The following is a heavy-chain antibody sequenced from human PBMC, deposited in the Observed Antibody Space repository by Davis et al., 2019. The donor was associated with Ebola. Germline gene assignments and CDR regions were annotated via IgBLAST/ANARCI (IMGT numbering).Heavy chain of an antibody. D-gene: IGHD3-16*01. Sequence: SETLSLTCAVPGGSFSGYYWTWIRQSPGKGLEWIGEGSQRGSTNYNPSLKSRVTISVDSSKNQFFLKLRSVTAADTAVYYCARIWGYSFRSFKYYNGVDVWGQGTTVAVSS. V-gene: IGHV4-34*01. CDR1: GGSFSGYY. CDR2: GSQRGST. CDR3: ARIWGYSFRSFKYYNGVDV. J-gene: IGHJ6*02.